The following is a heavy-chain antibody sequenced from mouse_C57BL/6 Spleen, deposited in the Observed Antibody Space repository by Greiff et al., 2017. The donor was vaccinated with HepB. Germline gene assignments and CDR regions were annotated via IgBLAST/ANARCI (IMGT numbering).Heavy chain of an antibody. Sequence: VQLQQSRAELVKPGASVKLSCKASGYTFTSYWMQWVKQRPGQGLEWIGEIDPSDSYTNYNQKFKGKATLTVDTSSSTAYMQLSSLTSEDSAVYYCARRYYGSSYWYFDVWGTGTTVTVSS. CDR2: IDPSDSYT. CDR3: ARRYYGSSYWYFDV. CDR1: GYTFTSYW. J-gene: IGHJ1*03. V-gene: IGHV1-50*01. D-gene: IGHD1-1*01.